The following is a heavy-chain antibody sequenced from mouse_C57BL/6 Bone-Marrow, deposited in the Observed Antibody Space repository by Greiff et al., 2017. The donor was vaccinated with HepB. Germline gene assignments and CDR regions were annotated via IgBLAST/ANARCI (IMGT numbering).Heavy chain of an antibody. CDR3: ARRGYYGSSYDDY. CDR2: INPNNGGT. D-gene: IGHD1-1*01. V-gene: IGHV1-26*01. CDR1: GYKFTDYY. J-gene: IGHJ2*01. Sequence: EVQLQQSGPELVKPGASVKISCKASGYKFTDYYMNWVKQSHGKSLEWIGDINPNNGGTSYNQKFKGKATLTVDKSSSTAYMELRSLTSEDSAVYYCARRGYYGSSYDDYWGQGTTLTVSS.